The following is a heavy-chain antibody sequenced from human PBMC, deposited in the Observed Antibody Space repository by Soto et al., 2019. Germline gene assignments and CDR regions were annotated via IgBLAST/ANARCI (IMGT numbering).Heavy chain of an antibody. CDR1: GFSFGDYY. CDR3: AREGYYYDSSGYVDY. Sequence: GGSLRLSCAASGFSFGDYYMSWIRQAPGKGLEWISYISYSCKTINYADSVRGRFTISRDNAKNSLYLQMNSLRAEDTAVYYCAREGYYYDSSGYVDYWGQGTLVTVSS. D-gene: IGHD3-22*01. CDR2: ISYSCKTI. V-gene: IGHV3-11*04. J-gene: IGHJ4*02.